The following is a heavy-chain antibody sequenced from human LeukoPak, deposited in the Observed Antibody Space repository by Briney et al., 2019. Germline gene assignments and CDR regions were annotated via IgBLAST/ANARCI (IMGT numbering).Heavy chain of an antibody. CDR1: GFTFSAYA. J-gene: IGHJ4*02. Sequence: PTGGSLRLSCAASGFTFSAYAMTWFRQAPGKRLECVSVISGSGDSTYYADSVKGRFTVSRDNPKNTLYLQMNSLRAEDTAVYYCATDPGTMIVVPWGQGTLVTVSS. CDR3: ATDPGTMIVVP. CDR2: ISGSGDST. V-gene: IGHV3-23*01. D-gene: IGHD3-22*01.